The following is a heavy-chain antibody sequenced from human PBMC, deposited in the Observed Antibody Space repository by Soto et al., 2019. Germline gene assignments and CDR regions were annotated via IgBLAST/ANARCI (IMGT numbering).Heavy chain of an antibody. Sequence: SLRLSCAASGFTFSTYNMNWVRQAPGKGLEWVSSISTSSSYIYYADSVKGRFTISRDNAKNSLYLQMNSLRAEDTAVYYCARDWRAYCSGGSCYSWDYWGQGTLVTVSS. CDR2: ISTSSSYI. J-gene: IGHJ4*02. D-gene: IGHD2-15*01. CDR1: GFTFSTYN. V-gene: IGHV3-21*01. CDR3: ARDWRAYCSGGSCYSWDY.